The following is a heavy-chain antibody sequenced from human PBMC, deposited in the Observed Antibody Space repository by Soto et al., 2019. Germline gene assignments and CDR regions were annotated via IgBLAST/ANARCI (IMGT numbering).Heavy chain of an antibody. D-gene: IGHD3-16*01. CDR2: ISGSGVNT. J-gene: IGHJ4*01. CDR1: GVPFSTYG. V-gene: IGHV3-23*01. Sequence: PGGSLRLSCVASGVPFSTYGMSWVRKAPGKGLEWVSVISGSGVNTFYADSGKGRFTVSRDNSKNTLYLQMNNLRGEDTAIYYCAKRGGYYFDYWGHGTLVTVSS. CDR3: AKRGGYYFDY.